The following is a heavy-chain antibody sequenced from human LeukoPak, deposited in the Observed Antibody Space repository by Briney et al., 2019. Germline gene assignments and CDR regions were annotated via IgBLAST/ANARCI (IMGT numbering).Heavy chain of an antibody. CDR3: VKDRTPDGYYSVDY. CDR1: GFAFNIYA. V-gene: IGHV3-23*01. Sequence: GGSLKLSCPASGFAFNIYAMNWVRQAPGKGLEWVALIIGNAGRTEYADSVKGRFTIARDNSKYTLDLYMNSLRVEGTAVYYCVKDRTPDGYYSVDYWGQGTLVTVSS. J-gene: IGHJ4*02. D-gene: IGHD2-2*03. CDR2: IIGNAGRT.